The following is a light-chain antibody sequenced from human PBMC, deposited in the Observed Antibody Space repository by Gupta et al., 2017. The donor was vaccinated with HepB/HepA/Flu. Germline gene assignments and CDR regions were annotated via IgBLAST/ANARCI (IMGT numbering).Light chain of an antibody. CDR3: SSDTSSSTRV. CDR2: KVS. CDR1: SSDVGAYSY. V-gene: IGLV2-14*01. J-gene: IGLJ1*01. Sequence: QSALTQPASVSGSAGHAITISFTGTSSDVGAYSYVSWYQHHPATAPKLRIYKVSKRPPVVSNLFSGYKSGNTASLTISELQAEDDADYYCSSDTSSSTRVFGTGTKVTVL.